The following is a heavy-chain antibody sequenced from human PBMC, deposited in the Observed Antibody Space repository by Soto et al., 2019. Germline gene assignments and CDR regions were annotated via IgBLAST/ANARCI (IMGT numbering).Heavy chain of an antibody. CDR3: AHTLPPWGGMDV. J-gene: IGHJ6*02. CDR2: IYWDDDK. V-gene: IGHV2-5*02. CDR1: GFSLSTSGVG. D-gene: IGHD7-27*01. Sequence: QITLKEAGPTLVKPTQTLTLTCTFSGFSLSTSGVGVGWICQPPGKALEWLALIYWDDDKRYSPSLKRRLTITKDTSKNQVVLTMTNMDPVDTATYYCAHTLPPWGGMDVWGQGTTVTVSS.